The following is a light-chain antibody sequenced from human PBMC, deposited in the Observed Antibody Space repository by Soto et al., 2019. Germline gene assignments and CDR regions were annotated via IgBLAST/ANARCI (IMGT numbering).Light chain of an antibody. Sequence: EIVLTQSPGTLSLSPGERATLSCRASQSVSSSYLAWYQQKPGQAPRLLIYGASSRATGIPDRFSGSGSGTDFTLTISRLEPEDFAVYYCQQYGRSLYTFGKGTKLEIK. CDR3: QQYGRSLYT. J-gene: IGKJ2*01. CDR1: QSVSSSY. CDR2: GAS. V-gene: IGKV3-20*01.